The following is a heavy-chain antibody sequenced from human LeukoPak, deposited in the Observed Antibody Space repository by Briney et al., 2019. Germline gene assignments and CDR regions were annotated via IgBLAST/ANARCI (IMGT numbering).Heavy chain of an antibody. D-gene: IGHD5-24*01. CDR1: GFTFNNYN. V-gene: IGHV3-21*01. CDR3: ARDGYSYG. Sequence: GGSLRLSCAASGFTFNNYNMNWVRQAPGKGLEWVSFISSSSTYIYYADSVKGRFTISRNNAKNSLYLQMNSLRADDTAVYYCARDGYSYGWGQGTLVTVSS. CDR2: ISSSSTYI. J-gene: IGHJ4*02.